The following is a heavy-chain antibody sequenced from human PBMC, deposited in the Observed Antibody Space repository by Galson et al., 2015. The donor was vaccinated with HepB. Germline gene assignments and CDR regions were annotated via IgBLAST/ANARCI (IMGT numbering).Heavy chain of an antibody. CDR1: GFTFEDYA. Sequence: SLRLSCAASGFTFEDYAMHWVRQVPGKGLEWVSGISWNSDFTGYADSVSGRFTISRDNAKYFLYLQMNSLRPEDTALYYCAQDLTYYYGSGSYFVGMDVWGQGTTVTVSS. V-gene: IGHV3-9*01. D-gene: IGHD3-10*01. CDR3: AQDLTYYYGSGSYFVGMDV. J-gene: IGHJ6*02. CDR2: ISWNSDFT.